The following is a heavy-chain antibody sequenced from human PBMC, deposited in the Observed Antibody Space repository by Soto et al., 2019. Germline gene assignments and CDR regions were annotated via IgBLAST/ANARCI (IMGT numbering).Heavy chain of an antibody. CDR3: ARGGVSSYVYSACDY. J-gene: IGHJ4*02. CDR1: GGTFSSYA. V-gene: IGHV1-69*01. Sequence: QVQLVQSGAEVKKPGSSVKVSCKASGGTFSSYAIRWVRQAPGQGLEWMGGIIPIFGTANYAQKFQGRVTITADESTSTAYRELSSLRSEDTAVYYCARGGVSSYVYSACDYWAQGTLVTVSS. CDR2: IIPIFGTA. D-gene: IGHD5-18*01.